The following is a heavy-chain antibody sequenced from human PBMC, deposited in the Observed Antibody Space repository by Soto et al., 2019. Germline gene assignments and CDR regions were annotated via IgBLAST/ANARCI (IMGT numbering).Heavy chain of an antibody. CDR3: ALGGYWVTTYYYYYGMDV. D-gene: IGHD3-22*01. CDR2: IYHSGST. CDR1: GGSIGGSNG. V-gene: IGHV4-4*02. Sequence: SETLSLTCAVSGGSIGGSNGWSWVRQPPGKGLEWIGEIYHSGSTNYNPSLKSRVTISVDKSKNQFSLKLSSVTAADTAVYYCALGGYWVTTYYYYYGMDVWGQGTTVTVSS. J-gene: IGHJ6*02.